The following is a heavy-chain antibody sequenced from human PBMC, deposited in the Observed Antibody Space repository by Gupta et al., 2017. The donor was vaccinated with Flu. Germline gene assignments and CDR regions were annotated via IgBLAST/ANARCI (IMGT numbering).Heavy chain of an antibody. D-gene: IGHD5-18*01. V-gene: IGHV4-39*01. CDR2: VYYGGST. CDR3: ARGKAMVTFYFDS. Sequence: QLELQESGPGLVKPSETLSLTCTVSGGPISTTSYFWGWIRQSPEKGLEWLGVVYYGGSTFYKPSSESRLTMSVHTSKSQFYLKLSSVTAADTAVYYCARGKAMVTFYFDSWGQGTQVTVSS. J-gene: IGHJ4*02. CDR1: GGPISTTSYF.